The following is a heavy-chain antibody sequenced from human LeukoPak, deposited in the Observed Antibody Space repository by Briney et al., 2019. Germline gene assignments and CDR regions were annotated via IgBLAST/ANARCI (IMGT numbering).Heavy chain of an antibody. CDR1: AYTFSGYY. V-gene: IGHV1-2*02. D-gene: IGHD2-2*01. CDR3: AREVVVVPAADYYYYYGMDV. CDR2: INPNSGGT. J-gene: IGHJ6*02. Sequence: ASVKVSCKASAYTFSGYYLHWVRQAPGQGLEWMGWINPNSGGTNYAQKFQGRVTMTRDTSISTAYMELSRLRSDDTAVYYCAREVVVVPAADYYYYYGMDVWGQGTTVTVSS.